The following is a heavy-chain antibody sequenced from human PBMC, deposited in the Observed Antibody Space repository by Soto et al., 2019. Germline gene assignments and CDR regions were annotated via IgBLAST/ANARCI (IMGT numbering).Heavy chain of an antibody. V-gene: IGHV3-30*18. CDR1: GFTFSSYG. Sequence: QVQLVESGGGGVQPGRSLRLSCAASGFTFSSYGMHWVRQAPGKGLEWVAVISYDGSYKYYADSVKGRFTISRDNSKNTLYLQMNSLRPEDTAVYYCAKPSSGYFPFDYWGQGTLVTVSS. D-gene: IGHD3-22*01. CDR2: ISYDGSYK. J-gene: IGHJ4*02. CDR3: AKPSSGYFPFDY.